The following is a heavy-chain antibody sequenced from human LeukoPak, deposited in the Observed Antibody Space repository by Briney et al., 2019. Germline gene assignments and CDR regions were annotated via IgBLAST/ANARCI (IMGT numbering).Heavy chain of an antibody. Sequence: GGSLRLSCAASGFTFSDYYMSWIRQAPGKGLEWVSYISSSGSTIYYADSVKGRFTISRDNAKNSLYLQMNSLRAADTAVYYCARSGYDILTGWAAFDIWGQGTMVTVSS. J-gene: IGHJ3*02. CDR2: ISSSGSTI. D-gene: IGHD3-9*01. V-gene: IGHV3-11*01. CDR3: ARSGYDILTGWAAFDI. CDR1: GFTFSDYY.